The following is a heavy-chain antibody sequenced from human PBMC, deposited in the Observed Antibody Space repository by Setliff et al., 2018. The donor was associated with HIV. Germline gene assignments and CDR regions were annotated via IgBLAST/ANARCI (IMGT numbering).Heavy chain of an antibody. Sequence: SETLSLTCAASGGSISSNWWSWVRQSPGKGLEWIGEIYHSGSTHYNPSLQSRVTISLDTSKNQFSLELRSVTAADTAVFYCARGRVYKGYYGSSSSWGRYYYYHMDVWGQGTTVTVSS. D-gene: IGHD3-22*01. CDR2: IYHSGST. CDR1: GGSISSNW. CDR3: ARGRVYKGYYGSSSSWGRYYYYHMDV. J-gene: IGHJ6*03. V-gene: IGHV4-4*02.